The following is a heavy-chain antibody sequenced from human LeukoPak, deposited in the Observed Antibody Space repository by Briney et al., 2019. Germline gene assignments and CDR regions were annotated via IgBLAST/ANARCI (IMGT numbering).Heavy chain of an antibody. CDR3: AREHCAGGYCYFLDY. D-gene: IGHD2/OR15-2a*01. V-gene: IGHV4-38-2*02. CDR1: DYPISSGYF. J-gene: IGHJ4*02. Sequence: SETLSLTCSVSDYPISSGYFWGWIRQPPGKGLEWIATMSHSGSTYFNPSLKSRLIVSIDASKNQFSLNLTSVTAPDTAVYYCAREHCAGGYCYFLDYWGQGTLVTVSS. CDR2: MSHSGST.